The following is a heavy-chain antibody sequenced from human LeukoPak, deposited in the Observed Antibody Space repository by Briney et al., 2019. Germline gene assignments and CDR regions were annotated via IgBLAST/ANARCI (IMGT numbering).Heavy chain of an antibody. J-gene: IGHJ2*01. D-gene: IGHD6-13*01. V-gene: IGHV4-39*07. Sequence: PSETLSLTCTVSGGSISSSSYYWGWIRQPPGKGLEWIASIYYRGSTNYNPSLKSRVTISVDTSKNQFSLKLSSVTAADTAVYYCARTEGIAAASGWYFDLWGRGTLVTVSS. CDR2: IYYRGST. CDR1: GGSISSSSYY. CDR3: ARTEGIAAASGWYFDL.